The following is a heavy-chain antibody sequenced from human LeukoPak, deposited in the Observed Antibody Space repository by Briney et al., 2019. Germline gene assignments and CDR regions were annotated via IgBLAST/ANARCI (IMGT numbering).Heavy chain of an antibody. CDR2: INSDGINT. J-gene: IGHJ4*02. D-gene: IGHD6-19*01. CDR1: GFTFSNYW. V-gene: IGHV3-74*01. CDR3: AKDSSGWYADY. Sequence: AGGSLRLSCAASGFTFSNYWMHWVRQAPGKGLVWVSRINSDGINTSYADSVKGRFTISRDNAKNTLYLQMNSLRAEDTAVYYCAKDSSGWYADYWGQGTLVTVSS.